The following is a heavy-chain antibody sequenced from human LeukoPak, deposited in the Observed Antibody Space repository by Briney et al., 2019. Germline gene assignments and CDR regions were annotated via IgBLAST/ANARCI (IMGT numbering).Heavy chain of an antibody. J-gene: IGHJ3*02. Sequence: SVKVSCKASGGTFSSYAISWVRQAPGQGLEWMGGIIPIFGTANYAQKFQGRVTITADKSTSTAYMELSSLRSEDTAVYYCASGSYFLAAFDIWGQGTMVTVSS. D-gene: IGHD1-26*01. V-gene: IGHV1-69*06. CDR2: IIPIFGTA. CDR1: GGTFSSYA. CDR3: ASGSYFLAAFDI.